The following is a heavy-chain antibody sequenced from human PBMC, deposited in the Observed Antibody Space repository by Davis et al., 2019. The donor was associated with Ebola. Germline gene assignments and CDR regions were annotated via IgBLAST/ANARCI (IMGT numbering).Heavy chain of an antibody. CDR2: ISISSAFI. CDR3: AKDGMAVAAY. J-gene: IGHJ4*02. V-gene: IGHV3-21*01. Sequence: GESLKISCAASGFTFSTYTMTWVRQAPGKGLEWVSSISISSAFIYYADSVKGRFTVSRDNAKSSLSLQMNSLRAEDTAVYYCAKDGMAVAAYWGQGTLVTVSS. D-gene: IGHD6-19*01. CDR1: GFTFSTYT.